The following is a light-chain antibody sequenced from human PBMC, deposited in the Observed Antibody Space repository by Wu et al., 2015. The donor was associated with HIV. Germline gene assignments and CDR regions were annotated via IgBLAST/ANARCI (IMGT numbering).Light chain of an antibody. V-gene: IGKV1-13*02. CDR3: QQFNSYRYT. CDR2: DAS. J-gene: IGKJ2*01. CDR1: QGISSA. Sequence: AIQLTQSPSSLSASVGDRVTITCRASQGISSALAWYQQKPGKAPKLLIYDASSLESGVPSRFSGSGSGTDFTLTISSLQPEDFATYYCQQFNSYRYTFGQGTKAGDQT.